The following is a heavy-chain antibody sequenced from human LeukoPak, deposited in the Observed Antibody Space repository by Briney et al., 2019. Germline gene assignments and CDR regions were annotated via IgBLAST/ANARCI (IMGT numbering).Heavy chain of an antibody. Sequence: AGGSLRLSCAASGFRFGEFGLHWVRQAPGKGLEWVAVIWYDGSQKHYSDSVKGRFTISRDNSKDTLYLQMNSLRAEDTAVYYCAKDGTQWELSVVFGFGTFDYWGQGTLVTVSS. CDR1: GFRFGEFG. CDR3: AKDGTQWELSVVFGFGTFDY. D-gene: IGHD1-26*01. V-gene: IGHV3-33*06. J-gene: IGHJ4*02. CDR2: IWYDGSQK.